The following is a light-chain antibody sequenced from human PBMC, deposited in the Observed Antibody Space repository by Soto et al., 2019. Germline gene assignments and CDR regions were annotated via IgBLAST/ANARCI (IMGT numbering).Light chain of an antibody. CDR1: QSVSSY. V-gene: IGKV3-20*01. CDR2: GAS. J-gene: IGKJ5*01. Sequence: EIVLTQSPATLSLSPGEGGTLSCRASQSVSSYLAWYQQKPGQAPRLLIYGASSRATGIPDRFSGSGSGTDFTLTISRLEPEDFAVYYCQQYGGTPPITFGQGTRLEIK. CDR3: QQYGGTPPIT.